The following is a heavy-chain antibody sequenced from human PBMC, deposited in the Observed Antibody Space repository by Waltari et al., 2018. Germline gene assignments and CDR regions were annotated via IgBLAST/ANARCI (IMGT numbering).Heavy chain of an antibody. D-gene: IGHD1-26*01. CDR2: IYSSGST. CDR1: GGSISSYY. Sequence: QVQLQESGPGLVKPSATLSLTCTVSGGSISSYYWSWIRPPPGKGLEWIGYIYSSGSTNYNPSLKSRVTISVDTSKNQFSLKLSSVTAADTAVYYCARHVGGSPGYNNWFDPWGQGTLVTVSS. V-gene: IGHV4-59*08. CDR3: ARHVGGSPGYNNWFDP. J-gene: IGHJ5*02.